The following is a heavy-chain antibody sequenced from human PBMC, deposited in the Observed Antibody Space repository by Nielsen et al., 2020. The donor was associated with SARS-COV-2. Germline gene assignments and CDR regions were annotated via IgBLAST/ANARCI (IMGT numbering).Heavy chain of an antibody. CDR1: GFTFSSYA. Sequence: GESLKISCAASGFTFSSYAMSWVRQAPGKGLEWVSAISGSGGSTYYADSVKGRFTISRDNSKNTLYLQMNSLRAEDTAVYYCAKNKYYYYYMDVWDKGTTVTVSS. V-gene: IGHV3-23*01. CDR2: ISGSGGST. CDR3: AKNKYYYYYMDV. J-gene: IGHJ6*03.